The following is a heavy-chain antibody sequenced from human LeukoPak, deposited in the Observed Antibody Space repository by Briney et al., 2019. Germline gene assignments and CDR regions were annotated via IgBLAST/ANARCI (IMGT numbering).Heavy chain of an antibody. J-gene: IGHJ3*02. Sequence: NPAETLSLTCNVSGYSISSGYYWGWIRQPPAKGLEWIGSIYHSGRTHYKPSLKSRVTISGDTSKNQFSLKLSSVTAAETAVYFCARGLTPDAFDIWGQGTMVTVSS. V-gene: IGHV4-38-2*02. CDR2: IYHSGRT. CDR3: ARGLTPDAFDI. CDR1: GYSISSGYY.